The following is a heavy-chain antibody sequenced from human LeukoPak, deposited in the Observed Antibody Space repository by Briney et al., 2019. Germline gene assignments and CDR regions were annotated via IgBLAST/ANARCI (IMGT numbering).Heavy chain of an antibody. CDR2: ISAYNGNT. CDR3: ARAQNYYDSNGEYYFDY. CDR1: GYTFTSYG. D-gene: IGHD3-22*01. V-gene: IGHV1-18*01. J-gene: IGHJ4*02. Sequence: ASVKVSCKASGYTFTSYGISWVRQAPGQGLEWMGWISAYNGNTNYAQKLQGRVTMTTDTSTSTAYMELRSLRSDDTAMYYCARAQNYYDSNGEYYFDYWGQGTLVTVSS.